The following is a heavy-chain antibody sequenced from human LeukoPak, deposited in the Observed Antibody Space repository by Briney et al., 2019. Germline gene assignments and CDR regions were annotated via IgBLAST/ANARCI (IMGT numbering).Heavy chain of an antibody. Sequence: ASVKVSCKASGYTFTSFGVTWVRQAPRQGLEWMGWISAYNGDTNYAQKFQGRLTMTTDISTSTANMELRSLRSDDTAVYYCARDLFAARPVDPWGQGTLVTVSS. CDR1: GYTFTSFG. D-gene: IGHD6-6*01. CDR3: ARDLFAARPVDP. V-gene: IGHV1-18*01. CDR2: ISAYNGDT. J-gene: IGHJ5*02.